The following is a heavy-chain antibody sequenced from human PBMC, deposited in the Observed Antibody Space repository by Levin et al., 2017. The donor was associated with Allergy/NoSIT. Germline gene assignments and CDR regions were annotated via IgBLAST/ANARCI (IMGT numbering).Heavy chain of an antibody. CDR3: ARDSSGWYLADY. CDR1: GFTFSNYA. V-gene: IGHV3-30-3*01. D-gene: IGHD6-19*01. CDR2: ISHDGSNK. J-gene: IGHJ4*02. Sequence: GESLKISCAASGFTFSNYAMHWVRQAPGKGLEWVALISHDGSNKYYADSVKGRFTISRDNSKNTLYLQMNSLRAEETAVYYCARDSSGWYLADYWGQGTLVTVSS.